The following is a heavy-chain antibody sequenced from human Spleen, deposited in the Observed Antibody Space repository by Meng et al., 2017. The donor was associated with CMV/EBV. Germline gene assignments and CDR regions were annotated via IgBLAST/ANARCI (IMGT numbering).Heavy chain of an antibody. CDR1: GFTFSSYW. Sequence: SCAASGFTFSSYWMHWVRQAPGKGLVWVSRINSDGSSTTNADSVKGRFTISRDNAKNTLYLQMNSLRAEDTAVYYCTRARSSSWYLDYWGQGTLVTVSS. CDR3: TRARSSSWYLDY. D-gene: IGHD6-13*01. V-gene: IGHV3-74*03. CDR2: INSDGSST. J-gene: IGHJ4*02.